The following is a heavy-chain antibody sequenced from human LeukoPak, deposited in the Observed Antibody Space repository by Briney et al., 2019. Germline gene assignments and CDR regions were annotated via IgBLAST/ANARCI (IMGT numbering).Heavy chain of an antibody. V-gene: IGHV4-59*01. D-gene: IGHD3-22*01. CDR3: ARDNSHYYYDSSGYYPRWFDP. CDR1: GGSISSYY. CDR2: IYYSGST. J-gene: IGHJ5*02. Sequence: SETLSLTCTVSGGSISSYYWSWIRQPPGKGLEWIGYIYYSGSTNYNPSLKSRVTISVDTSKNQFSLKLSSVTAADTAVYYCARDNSHYYYDSSGYYPRWFDPWGQGTLVTVSS.